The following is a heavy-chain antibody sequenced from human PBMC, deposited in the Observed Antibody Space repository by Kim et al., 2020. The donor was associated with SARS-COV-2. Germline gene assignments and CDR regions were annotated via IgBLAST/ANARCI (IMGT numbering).Heavy chain of an antibody. V-gene: IGHV3-15*05. D-gene: IGHD3-16*01. CDR3: TTNTKIGGFRGD. Sequence: GGSLRLSCAASGFTFSNAWMNWVRQGPGKGLEWIALIKAKSDGVTAVYTAPLRGSFTNSRDDSQSTVNLQINSLETEDTGVYYCTTNTKIGGFRGDWGLGTPVTVSS. J-gene: IGHJ4*02. CDR2: IKAKSDGVTA. CDR1: GFTFSNAW.